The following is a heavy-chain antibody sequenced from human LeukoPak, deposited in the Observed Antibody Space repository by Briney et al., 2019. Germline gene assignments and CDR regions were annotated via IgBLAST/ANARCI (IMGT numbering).Heavy chain of an antibody. CDR2: MNPKSGNT. D-gene: IGHD3-3*01. CDR1: GDTFTTYD. V-gene: IGHV1-8*01. CDR3: GRAITIFDYYYMDV. J-gene: IGHJ6*03. Sequence: APVKVSCKASGDTFTTYDINWVRQAPGQGLEWMGWMNPKSGNTVYAQKFQGRVIMTRDTSKSTAYMELSSLRSEDTAVYYCGRAITIFDYYYMDVWGKGSTVTVSS.